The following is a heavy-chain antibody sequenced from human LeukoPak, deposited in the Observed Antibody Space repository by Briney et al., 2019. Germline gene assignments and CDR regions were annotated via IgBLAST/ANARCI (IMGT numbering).Heavy chain of an antibody. CDR3: ARARGYYYGMDV. Sequence: GGSLRLSCAASGFTFNNYWMHWVRQAPGKGLVWVSRIKSDGKITTYADSVKGRFTTSRDNAKNTFYLQMNSLRVEDTAVYYCARARGYYYGMDVWGQGTTVTVSS. D-gene: IGHD6-6*01. CDR2: IKSDGKIT. CDR1: GFTFNNYW. J-gene: IGHJ6*02. V-gene: IGHV3-74*01.